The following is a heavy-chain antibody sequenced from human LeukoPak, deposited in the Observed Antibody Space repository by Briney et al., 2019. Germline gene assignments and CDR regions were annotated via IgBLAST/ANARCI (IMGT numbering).Heavy chain of an antibody. J-gene: IGHJ5*02. Sequence: ASVKVSCKASGYTFTSYYMHWVRQAPGQGLEWMGIINPSGGSTSYAQKFQGRVTMTRDTSTSTVYMELSSLRSEDTAVYYCARDNSLQDMAWWFDPWGQGTLVIVSS. D-gene: IGHD5-24*01. CDR1: GYTFTSYY. CDR2: INPSGGST. CDR3: ARDNSLQDMAWWFDP. V-gene: IGHV1-46*01.